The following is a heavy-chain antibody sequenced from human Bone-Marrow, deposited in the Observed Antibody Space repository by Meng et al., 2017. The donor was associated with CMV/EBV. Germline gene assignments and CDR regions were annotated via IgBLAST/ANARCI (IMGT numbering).Heavy chain of an antibody. CDR1: GYTFTGYY. CDR2: INPNSGGT. D-gene: IGHD3-10*01. V-gene: IGHV1-2*02. Sequence: ASVKVSCKASGYTFTGYYIHWLRHAPGQGLEWMGWINPNSGGTNYAQKFQGRVTMTRDTSISTAYMELSRLRSDDTAVYYCARDRSIRAAPLTYGYWGQGTLVTVSS. J-gene: IGHJ4*02. CDR3: ARDRSIRAAPLTYGY.